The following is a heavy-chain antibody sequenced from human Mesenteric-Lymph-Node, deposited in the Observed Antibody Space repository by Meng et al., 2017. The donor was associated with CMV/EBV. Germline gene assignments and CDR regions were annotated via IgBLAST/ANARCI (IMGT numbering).Heavy chain of an antibody. CDR2: IYWDDDK. Sequence: FSVRPSQIAVGWIRQPPGKALEWLALIYWDDDKRYNPSLNSRLTITKDTSKNQVVLTVIKMDPVDTATYYCAHLGCSSTSCPTYFGHWGQGTLVTVSS. D-gene: IGHD2-2*01. J-gene: IGHJ4*02. CDR1: FSVRPSQIA. CDR3: AHLGCSSTSCPTYFGH. V-gene: IGHV2-5*02.